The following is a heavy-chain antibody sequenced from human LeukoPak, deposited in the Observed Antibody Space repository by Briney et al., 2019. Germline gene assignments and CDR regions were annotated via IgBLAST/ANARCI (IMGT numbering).Heavy chain of an antibody. CDR3: ARDMRIAAAGPLDAFDI. Sequence: GASVKVSCKASGYTFTSYGISWVRQAPGQGLEWMGWISAYNGNTNYAQKLQGRVTMTTDTSTSTAYMELRSLRSDGTAVYYCARDMRIAAAGPLDAFDIWGQGTMVTVSS. J-gene: IGHJ3*02. D-gene: IGHD6-13*01. V-gene: IGHV1-18*01. CDR2: ISAYNGNT. CDR1: GYTFTSYG.